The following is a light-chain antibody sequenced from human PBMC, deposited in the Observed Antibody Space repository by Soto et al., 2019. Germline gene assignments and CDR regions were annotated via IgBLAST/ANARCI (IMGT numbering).Light chain of an antibody. Sequence: DIQMTQSPSSLSASVGDRVTITCRASQSISSYVNWYQQKPGKAPKLLIYAASSLQSGVPSRFSGGGSGTDFTLTISSLQPEDFATYSCQQSYSTPPPFGQGTKVQIK. CDR3: QQSYSTPPP. V-gene: IGKV1-39*01. CDR2: AAS. CDR1: QSISSY. J-gene: IGKJ2*01.